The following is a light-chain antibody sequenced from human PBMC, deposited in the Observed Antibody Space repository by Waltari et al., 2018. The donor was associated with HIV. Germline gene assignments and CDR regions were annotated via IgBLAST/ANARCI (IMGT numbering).Light chain of an antibody. CDR1: SSNIGNNY. CDR3: GTWDSSLSLV. J-gene: IGLJ2*01. V-gene: IGLV1-51*01. CDR2: DNN. Sequence: QSVLTQPPSVSAAPGQKVTISCSGSSSNIGNNYVSWYQQLPGTAPTLLIYDNNKRPSGIPDRFSGSKSGTSATLGITGLQTGDEADYYCGTWDSSLSLVFGGGTKLTVL.